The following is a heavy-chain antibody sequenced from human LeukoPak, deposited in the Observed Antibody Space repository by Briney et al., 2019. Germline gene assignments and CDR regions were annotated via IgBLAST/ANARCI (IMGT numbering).Heavy chain of an antibody. CDR1: GFTFTAYT. CDR2: ISGSTTDI. Sequence: GGSLRLSCAASGFTFTAYTINWVRQAPGKGLEWVSYISGSTTDIYYADSVKGRFTISRDNAKRSVYLQMNSLRAEDTAVYYCARAAVTTDDWGWGQGTLVTVSS. D-gene: IGHD4-23*01. CDR3: ARAAVTTDDWG. V-gene: IGHV3-21*01. J-gene: IGHJ4*02.